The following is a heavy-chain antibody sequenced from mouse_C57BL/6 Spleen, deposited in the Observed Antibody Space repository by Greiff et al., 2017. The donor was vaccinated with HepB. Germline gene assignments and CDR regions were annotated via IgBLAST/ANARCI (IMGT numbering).Heavy chain of an antibody. J-gene: IGHJ4*01. CDR2: IYPRSGNT. Sequence: VQLKESGAELARPGASVKLSCKASGYTFTSYGISWVKQRTGQGLEWIGEIYPRSGNTYYNEKFKGKATLTADKSSSTAYMELRSLTSEDSAVYFCARAYYSNYEEAMDYWGQGTSVTVSS. CDR3: ARAYYSNYEEAMDY. CDR1: GYTFTSYG. V-gene: IGHV1-81*01. D-gene: IGHD2-5*01.